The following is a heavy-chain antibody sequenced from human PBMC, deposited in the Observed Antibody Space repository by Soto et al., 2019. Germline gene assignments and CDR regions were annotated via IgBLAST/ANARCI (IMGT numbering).Heavy chain of an antibody. Sequence: QVPLVQSGAEVKKPGASVKVSCKASGYTFTRYDINWVRQATGQGLEWMGWMNPNSGNTGYARNFQGRVTMTRNTSISTAYMELSSLRSEDTAVYYCARGPYYYYYMDVWGKGTTVTVSS. CDR1: GYTFTRYD. V-gene: IGHV1-8*01. CDR3: ARGPYYYYYMDV. CDR2: MNPNSGNT. J-gene: IGHJ6*03.